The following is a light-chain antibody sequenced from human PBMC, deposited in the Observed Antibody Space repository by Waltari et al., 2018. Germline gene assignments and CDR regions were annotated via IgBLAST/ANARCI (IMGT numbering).Light chain of an antibody. J-gene: IGLJ2*01. CDR1: SRDVGGYNY. V-gene: IGLV2-14*01. CDR2: DVS. CDR3: SSYTDSGTFVV. Sequence: QSALTQPASVSGSPGQSITISCTGTSRDVGGYNYVSWYQQHPGKAPKLMIYDVSKRPSGVSNRFSGSKSGNTASLTISGLQAEDEADYYCSSYTDSGTFVVIGGGTKLTVL.